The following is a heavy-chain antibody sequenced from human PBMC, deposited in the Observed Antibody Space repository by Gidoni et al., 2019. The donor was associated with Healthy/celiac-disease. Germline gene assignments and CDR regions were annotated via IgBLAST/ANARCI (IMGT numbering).Heavy chain of an antibody. J-gene: IGHJ4*02. CDR2: INPNSGGT. CDR1: GYTFTGYY. Sequence: QVQLVQSGAEVNKPGASVTVSCKASGYTFTGYYMHLVRQAPRQGLEWMGRINPNSGGTNYAQKFQGRVTMNRDTTSSTALMWLSRLRSDDTAVYYCAGAYGGLGGGYWGQGPWSPSPQ. D-gene: IGHD4-17*01. CDR3: AGAYGGLGGGY. V-gene: IGHV1-2*06.